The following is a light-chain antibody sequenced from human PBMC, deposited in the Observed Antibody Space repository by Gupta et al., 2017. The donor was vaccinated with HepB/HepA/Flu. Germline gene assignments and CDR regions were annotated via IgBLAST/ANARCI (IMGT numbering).Light chain of an antibody. CDR1: SSDVGGYNY. V-gene: IGLV2-14*01. CDR3: SSYTSSNTWV. J-gene: IGLJ3*02. Sequence: QSALTQPASVSGSPGHSITISRTGTSSDVGGYNYVSWYQQHPGKAPKLMIYDVSNRPSGVSNRFSGSKSGNTASLTISGLQAEDEADYYCSSYTSSNTWVFGGGTKLTVL. CDR2: DVS.